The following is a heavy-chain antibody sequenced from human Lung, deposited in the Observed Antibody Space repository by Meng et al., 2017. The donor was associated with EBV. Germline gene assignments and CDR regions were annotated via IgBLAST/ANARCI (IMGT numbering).Heavy chain of an antibody. J-gene: IGHJ4*02. CDR3: ASFDHIPRRNYFDY. V-gene: IGHV4-30-4*08. D-gene: IGHD2-21*01. Sequence: QMQLQDPGPRLVEPSQTLSLICTVSGASISSAYNYWTWIRQRPGRGLEWIGYIHHSGSAYYNPSLKSRVSISVDTSKNQFSLNLNSMTAADTAVYYCASFDHIPRRNYFDYWGQGTLVTVSS. CDR2: IHHSGSA. CDR1: GASISSAYNY.